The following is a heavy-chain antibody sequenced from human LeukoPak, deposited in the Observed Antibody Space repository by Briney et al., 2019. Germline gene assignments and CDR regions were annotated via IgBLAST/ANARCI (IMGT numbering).Heavy chain of an antibody. J-gene: IGHJ4*02. V-gene: IGHV4-61*02. D-gene: IGHD3-3*01. CDR3: ARQQGITIFGVVTPYYFDY. CDR1: GGSISSGSYY. CDR2: IYSGGST. Sequence: SETLSLTCTVSGGSISSGSYYCSWVRQPAGKGLEWIGRIYSGGSTNYNPSLKSRVTISVDTSKNQFSLKLSSVTAADTAVYYCARQQGITIFGVVTPYYFDYWGQGTLVTVSS.